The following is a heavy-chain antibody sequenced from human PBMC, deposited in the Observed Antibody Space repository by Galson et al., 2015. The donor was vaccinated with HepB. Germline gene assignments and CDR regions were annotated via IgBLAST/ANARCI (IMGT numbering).Heavy chain of an antibody. Sequence: SLRLSCAASGFTFSDYYMSWIRQAPGKGLEWISYISSNTIYTNYADSVKGRFSISRDNVKNSAYLQMNSLRAEDTALYYCARVAHADYGDHAHFDYWGPGTLVTVSS. D-gene: IGHD4/OR15-4a*01. CDR3: ARVAHADYGDHAHFDY. J-gene: IGHJ4*02. CDR2: ISSNTIYT. V-gene: IGHV3-11*06. CDR1: GFTFSDYY.